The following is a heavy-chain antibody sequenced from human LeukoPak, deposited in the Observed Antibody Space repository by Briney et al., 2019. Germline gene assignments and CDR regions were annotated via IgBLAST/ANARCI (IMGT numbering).Heavy chain of an antibody. V-gene: IGHV4-61*01. J-gene: IGHJ4*02. CDR3: ARVVIDATFGY. D-gene: IGHD2-15*01. CDR1: GGSVSSGSYY. Sequence: SETLSLTCAVSGGSVSSGSYYWNWIRQPPGKGLEWIGHIYYSGGTIYNPSLKSRVTILVDTSKNQFSLELSSVTAADTAVYCCARVVIDATFGYWGQGTLVTVSS. CDR2: IYYSGGT.